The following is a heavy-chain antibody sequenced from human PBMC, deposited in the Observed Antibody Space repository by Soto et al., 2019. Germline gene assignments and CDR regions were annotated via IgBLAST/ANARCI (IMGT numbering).Heavy chain of an antibody. Sequence: ASVKVSCKASGYSFATYGITWVRQAPGQGLEWLGWISPYNGDTNYAQKLQGRVTMTTDTSTSTAYMELRSLRSDDTAVYYCARDYYGDGGAFDIWGQGTMVTVSS. D-gene: IGHD4-17*01. CDR2: ISPYNGDT. CDR1: GYSFATYG. V-gene: IGHV1-18*01. J-gene: IGHJ3*02. CDR3: ARDYYGDGGAFDI.